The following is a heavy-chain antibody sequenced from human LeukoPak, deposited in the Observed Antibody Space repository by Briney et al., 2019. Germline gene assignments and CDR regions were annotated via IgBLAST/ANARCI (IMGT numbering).Heavy chain of an antibody. Sequence: SVKASCKASGGTFSSYAISWVRQAPGQGLEWMGGIMPTFGAANYAQKFQGRVTITTDEFTNTAYMELSSLRSEDTAVYYCARGLLRGVMRFDYWGQGSLVTVSS. J-gene: IGHJ4*02. D-gene: IGHD3-10*01. CDR3: ARGLLRGVMRFDY. CDR2: IMPTFGAA. V-gene: IGHV1-69*05. CDR1: GGTFSSYA.